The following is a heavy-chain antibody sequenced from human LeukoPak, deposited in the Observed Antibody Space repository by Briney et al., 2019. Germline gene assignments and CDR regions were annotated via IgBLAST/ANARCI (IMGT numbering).Heavy chain of an antibody. D-gene: IGHD3-10*01. J-gene: IGHJ6*02. CDR3: ARDRYRFGVLSPYYYGMDV. CDR2: ISAYNGNT. Sequence: ASVTVSCKASGYTFTSYGISWVRQAPGQGLEWMGWISAYNGNTNYAQKLQGRVTMTTDTSTSTAYMELRSLRSDDTAVYYCARDRYRFGVLSPYYYGMDVWGQGTTVTVSS. CDR1: GYTFTSYG. V-gene: IGHV1-18*01.